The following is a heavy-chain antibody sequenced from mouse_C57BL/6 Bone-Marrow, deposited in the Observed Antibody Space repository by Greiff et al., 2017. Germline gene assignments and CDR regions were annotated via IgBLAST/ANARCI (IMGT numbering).Heavy chain of an antibody. D-gene: IGHD2-1*01. V-gene: IGHV10-1*01. Sequence: EVQLQESGGGLVQPKGSLKLSCAASGFSFNTYAMNWVRQAPGKGLEWVARIRSKSNNYATYYADSVKDRFTISRDDSESMLYLQMNNLKTEDTAMYYCVMGEDGNYFAYWGQGTLVTVSA. CDR3: VMGEDGNYFAY. J-gene: IGHJ3*01. CDR1: GFSFNTYA. CDR2: IRSKSNNYAT.